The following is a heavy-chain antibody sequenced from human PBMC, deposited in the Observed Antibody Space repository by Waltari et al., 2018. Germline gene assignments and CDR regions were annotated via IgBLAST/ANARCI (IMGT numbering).Heavy chain of an antibody. CDR1: GGSLSSSSYY. D-gene: IGHD3-10*01. CDR3: ARTLWFGESRYYFDY. CDR2: FDYSGRT. J-gene: IGHJ4*02. Sequence: QVQLQQWGAGLVKPSETLSLTCTVSGGSLSSSSYYWGWIRQPPGKGLAWMWRFDYSGRTYYNPSLKSRVTISVDTSKNQFSLKLSSVTAADTAVYYCARTLWFGESRYYFDYWGQGTLVTVSS. V-gene: IGHV4-39*07.